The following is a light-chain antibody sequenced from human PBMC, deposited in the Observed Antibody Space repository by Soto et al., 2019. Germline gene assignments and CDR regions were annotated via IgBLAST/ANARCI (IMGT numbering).Light chain of an antibody. CDR1: SSDIGVYNY. CDR3: SSYTTRNTYV. J-gene: IGLJ1*01. CDR2: EVN. Sequence: QSALTQPASVSGSPGQSITFSCTGTSSDIGVYNYVSWYQQHPGKAPKLMIYEVNNRPSGVSNRFSGSKSGNTASLTISGLQAEDEADYYCSSYTTRNTYVFGTGTKLTVL. V-gene: IGLV2-14*01.